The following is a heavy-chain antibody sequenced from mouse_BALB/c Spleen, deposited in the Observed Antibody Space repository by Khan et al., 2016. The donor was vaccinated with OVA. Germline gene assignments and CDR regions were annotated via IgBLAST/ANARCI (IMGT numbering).Heavy chain of an antibody. CDR3: TRHGYVAWFTY. CDR1: GYSFTSYY. D-gene: IGHD2-2*01. Sequence: VQLQQSGPELMKPGASVKISCKASGYSFTSYYIHWVKQSHGKSLEWIGYVDPFSGGPTYNQKFKGTATLTVEKSSRQAYIHFSNLTSEASAVYYGTRHGYVAWFTYWGQGTLVTVSA. J-gene: IGHJ3*01. V-gene: IGHV1S135*01. CDR2: VDPFSGGP.